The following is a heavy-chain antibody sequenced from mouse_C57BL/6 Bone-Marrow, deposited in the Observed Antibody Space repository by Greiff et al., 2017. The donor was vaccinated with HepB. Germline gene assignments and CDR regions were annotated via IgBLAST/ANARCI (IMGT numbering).Heavy chain of an antibody. CDR1: GYSITSDY. CDR3: ARYPYYYGSSPYFDV. D-gene: IGHD1-1*01. J-gene: IGHJ1*03. CDR2: ISYSGST. Sequence: EVKLLESGPGLAKPSQTLSLTCSVTGYSITSDYWNWIRKFPGNKLEYMGYISYSGSTYYNPSLKSRISITRDTSKNQYYLQLNSVTTEDTATYYCARYPYYYGSSPYFDVWGTGTTVTVSS. V-gene: IGHV3-8*01.